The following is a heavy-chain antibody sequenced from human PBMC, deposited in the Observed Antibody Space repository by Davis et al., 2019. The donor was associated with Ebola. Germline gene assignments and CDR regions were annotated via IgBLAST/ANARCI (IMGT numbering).Heavy chain of an antibody. D-gene: IGHD6-6*01. CDR3: ATGIAARPSYYYGMDV. CDR2: INPNSGGT. J-gene: IGHJ6*02. CDR1: GYTFTGYY. Sequence: ASVKVSCKASGYTFTGYYMHWVRQAPGQGLEWMGWINPNSGGTNYAQKFQGWVTMTRDTSISTAYMELSRLRSEDTAVYYCATGIAARPSYYYGMDVWGQGTTVTVSS. V-gene: IGHV1-2*04.